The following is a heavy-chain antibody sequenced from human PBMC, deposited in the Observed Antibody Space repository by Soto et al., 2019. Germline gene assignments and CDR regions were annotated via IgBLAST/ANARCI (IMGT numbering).Heavy chain of an antibody. CDR2: IDPIDSYT. CDR3: ATMSSPHYYYYGMDV. D-gene: IGHD6-13*01. V-gene: IGHV5-10-1*01. J-gene: IGHJ6*02. Sequence: GESLKISCKGSGYSFTSYWISWVRQMPGKGLEWMGRIDPIDSYTNYSPSFQGHVTISADKSISTAYLQWSSLKASDTAMYYCATMSSPHYYYYGMDVWGQGTTVTVSS. CDR1: GYSFTSYW.